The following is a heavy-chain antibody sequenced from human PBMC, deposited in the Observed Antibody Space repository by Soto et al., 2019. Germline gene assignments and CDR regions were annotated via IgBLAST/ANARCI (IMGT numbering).Heavy chain of an antibody. CDR2: IIPIFGTA. J-gene: IGHJ6*02. D-gene: IGHD4-17*01. CDR3: ARATTVTPPYYYSGMDV. V-gene: IGHV1-69*12. CDR1: GGTFSSYA. Sequence: QVQLVQSGAEVKKPGSSVKVSCKASGGTFSSYAISWVRQAPGQGLEWMGGIIPIFGTANYAQKFQGRVTITAXXSXSXXYMELSSLRSEDTAVYYCARATTVTPPYYYSGMDVWGQGTTVTVSS.